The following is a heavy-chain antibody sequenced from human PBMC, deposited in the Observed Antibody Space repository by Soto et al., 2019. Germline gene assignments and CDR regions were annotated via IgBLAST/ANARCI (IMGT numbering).Heavy chain of an antibody. D-gene: IGHD2-2*01. CDR2: IYYSGST. CDR1: GGSISSGDYY. V-gene: IGHV4-30-4*01. J-gene: IGHJ6*02. Sequence: SETLSLTCTVSGGSISSGDYYWSWIRQPPGKGLEWIGYIYYSGSTYYNPSLKSRVTISVGTSKNQCSLKLSSVTAADTAVYYCARGGVEYCSSTSCYGGMDVWGQGTTVTVSS. CDR3: ARGGVEYCSSTSCYGGMDV.